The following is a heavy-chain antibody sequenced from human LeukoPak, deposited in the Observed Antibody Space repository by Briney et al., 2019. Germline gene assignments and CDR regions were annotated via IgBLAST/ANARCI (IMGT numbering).Heavy chain of an antibody. J-gene: IGHJ4*02. CDR2: ISSSSYI. V-gene: IGHV3-21*01. CDR1: GFTFSSYS. D-gene: IGHD3-10*01. Sequence: GGSLRLSCAASGFTFSSYSMNWVRQAPGKGLEWVSSISSSSYIYYADSVKGRFTISRDNAKNSLYLQMNSLRAEDTAVYYCARVGTMVRGVPLDYWGQGTLVTVSS. CDR3: ARVGTMVRGVPLDY.